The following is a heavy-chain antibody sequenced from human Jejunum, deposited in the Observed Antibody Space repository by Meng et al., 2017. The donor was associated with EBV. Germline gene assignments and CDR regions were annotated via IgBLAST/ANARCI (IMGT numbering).Heavy chain of an antibody. Sequence: VQHLGSGGGVLEPGGSLGLSCAASGFTFTNDAMNWVRQAPGKGLEWVSVISGSGGTTYYADSVKGRFSISSDSSNNMVYLQMNTLRAEDTAVYYCAKAATIIRGALDYWGQGTLVTVSS. J-gene: IGHJ4*02. CDR1: GFTFTNDA. D-gene: IGHD3-10*01. CDR2: ISGSGGTT. V-gene: IGHV3-23*01. CDR3: AKAATIIRGALDY.